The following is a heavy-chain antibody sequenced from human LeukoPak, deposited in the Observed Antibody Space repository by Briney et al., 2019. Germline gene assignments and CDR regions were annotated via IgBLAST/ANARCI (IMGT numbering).Heavy chain of an antibody. D-gene: IGHD3-10*01. J-gene: IGHJ6*02. CDR2: ISSSSSYI. CDR3: AREGMVRGVIITYESPTYGMDV. Sequence: GGSLRLSCAASGFTFSSYSMNWVRQAPGKGLEWVSSISSSSSYIYCADSVKGRFTISRDNAKNSLYLQMNSLRAEDTAVYYCAREGMVRGVIITYESPTYGMDVWGQGTTVTVSS. CDR1: GFTFSSYS. V-gene: IGHV3-21*01.